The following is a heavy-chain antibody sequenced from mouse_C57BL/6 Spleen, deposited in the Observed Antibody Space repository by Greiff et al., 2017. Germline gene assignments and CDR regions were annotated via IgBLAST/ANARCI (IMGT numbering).Heavy chain of an antibody. J-gene: IGHJ4*01. CDR3: ARGGHYYGSSPHYYAMDY. V-gene: IGHV1-82*01. Sequence: QVQLQQSGPELVKPGASVKISCKASGYAFSSSWMNWVQQRPGKGLEWIGRIYPGDGDTNYTGKFKGKVTLTADRSHSTTYMQLSRRTSEDYAVYFCARGGHYYGSSPHYYAMDYWGQGTSVTVAS. D-gene: IGHD1-1*01. CDR2: IYPGDGDT. CDR1: GYAFSSSW.